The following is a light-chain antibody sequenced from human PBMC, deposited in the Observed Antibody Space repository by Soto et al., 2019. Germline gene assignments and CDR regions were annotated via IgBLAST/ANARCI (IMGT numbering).Light chain of an antibody. J-gene: IGLJ1*01. Sequence: QSVLTQPPSVSAAPGQRVTISCSGSSSNIGSNYVSWYQQLPGTAPKLLIYDNYKRPSGIPDRFSGSTSGTSATLAIAGLQTGDEADYYCDSWDSSLSAYVFGTGTQLTVL. V-gene: IGLV1-51*01. CDR2: DNY. CDR1: SSNIGSNY. CDR3: DSWDSSLSAYV.